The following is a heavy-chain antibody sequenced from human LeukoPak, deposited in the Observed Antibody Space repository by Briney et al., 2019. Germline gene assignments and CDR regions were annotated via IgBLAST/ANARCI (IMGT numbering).Heavy chain of an antibody. CDR2: IYYSGST. D-gene: IGHD6-13*01. CDR3: ARSREQQLDFDY. CDR1: GGSISSGGYY. Sequence: PSQTLPLTCTVSGGSISSGGYYWSWIRQHPGKGLEWIGYIYYSGSTYYNPSLKSRVTISVDTSKNQFSLKLSSVTAADTAVYYCARSREQQLDFDYWGQGTLVTVSS. V-gene: IGHV4-31*03. J-gene: IGHJ4*02.